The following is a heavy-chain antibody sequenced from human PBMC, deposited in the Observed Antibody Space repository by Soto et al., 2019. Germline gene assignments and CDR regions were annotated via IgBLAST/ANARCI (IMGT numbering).Heavy chain of an antibody. CDR3: ARDRCTNGVCYAPSDY. J-gene: IGHJ4*02. CDR1: GFTFSTYA. CDR2: ISSNGRST. D-gene: IGHD2-8*01. V-gene: IGHV3-64*01. Sequence: PGGSLRLSCATSGFTFSTYAMHWVRQAPGKGLEYVSAISSNGRSTYYANSVKGRFTISRDNSKNTLYLQMDSLRAEDMAVYYCARDRCTNGVCYAPSDYWGQGNLVTVS.